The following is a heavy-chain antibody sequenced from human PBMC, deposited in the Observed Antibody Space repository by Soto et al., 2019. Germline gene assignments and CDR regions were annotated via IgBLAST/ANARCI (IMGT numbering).Heavy chain of an antibody. V-gene: IGHV1-69*13. J-gene: IGHJ6*02. D-gene: IGHD3-3*01. CDR3: ARGNKVLRFLEWPHYYYGMDV. CDR1: GRTFSSYA. Sequence: SVKVSCKASGRTFSSYAISWVRQAPGQGLEWMGGIIPIFGTANYAQKFQGRVTITADESTSTAYMELSSLRSEDTAVYYCARGNKVLRFLEWPHYYYGMDVWGQGTTVTVSS. CDR2: IIPIFGTA.